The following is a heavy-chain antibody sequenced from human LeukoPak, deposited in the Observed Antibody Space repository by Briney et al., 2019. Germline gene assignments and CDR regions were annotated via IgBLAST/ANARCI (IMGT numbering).Heavy chain of an antibody. J-gene: IGHJ5*02. CDR1: GGSISSYY. CDR3: ARDRPRYCSSTSCYKDWFDP. V-gene: IGHV4-59*01. Sequence: SETLSLTCTVSGGSISSYYWSWIRQPPGKGLEWIGYIYYSGSTNYNPSLKSRVTISVDTSKNQFSLKLSSVTAADTAVYYCARDRPRYCSSTSCYKDWFDPWGQGTLVTVSS. D-gene: IGHD2-2*02. CDR2: IYYSGST.